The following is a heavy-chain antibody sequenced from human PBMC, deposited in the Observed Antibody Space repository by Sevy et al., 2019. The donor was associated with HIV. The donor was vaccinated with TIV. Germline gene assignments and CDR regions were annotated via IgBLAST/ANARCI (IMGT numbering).Heavy chain of an antibody. D-gene: IGHD3-3*02. CDR3: ARLSDY. J-gene: IGHJ4*02. V-gene: IGHV4-59*12. Sequence: SDTLSLTCTVSGGSISSYYWSWIRQPPGKGLEWIGYIYYSGSTNYNPSLKSRVTISVDTSKNQFSLKLSSVTAADTAVYYCARLSDYWGQGTLVTVSS. CDR2: IYYSGST. CDR1: GGSISSYY.